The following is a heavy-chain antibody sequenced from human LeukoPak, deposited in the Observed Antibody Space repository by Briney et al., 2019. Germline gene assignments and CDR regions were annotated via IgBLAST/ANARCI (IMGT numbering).Heavy chain of an antibody. CDR3: ARDLDYYGSGSFFNI. CDR1: GYTFTAYS. Sequence: ASVKVSCKASGYTFTAYSMHWVRQAAGQGLEWMGWINPNSGGTNYAQKFQSRVTMTRDTSITTAYMELSRLRSDDTAVYYCARDLDYYGSGSFFNIWGQGTMVTVSS. CDR2: INPNSGGT. D-gene: IGHD3-10*01. J-gene: IGHJ3*02. V-gene: IGHV1-2*02.